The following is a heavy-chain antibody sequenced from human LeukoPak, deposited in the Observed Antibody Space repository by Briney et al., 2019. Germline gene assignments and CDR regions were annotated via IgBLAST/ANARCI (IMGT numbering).Heavy chain of an antibody. V-gene: IGHV3-74*01. J-gene: IGHJ4*02. CDR1: GFTFSSYW. CDR2: INSDGSST. D-gene: IGHD3-22*01. Sequence: HSGGSLRLSCAASGFTFSSYWMHWVRQAPGKGLVWVSRINSDGSSTSYADSVKGRFTISRDNAKNTLYLQMNSLRAEDTAVYYCAKGSPIAYYYDSRVFDYWGQGTLVTVSS. CDR3: AKGSPIAYYYDSRVFDY.